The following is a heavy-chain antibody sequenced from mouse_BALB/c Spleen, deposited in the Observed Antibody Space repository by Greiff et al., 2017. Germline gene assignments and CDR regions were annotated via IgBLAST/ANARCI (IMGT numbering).Heavy chain of an antibody. V-gene: IGHV5-17*02. D-gene: IGHD2-4*01. CDR3: ARDDYDWYFDV. CDR1: GFTFSSFG. CDR2: ISSGSSTI. Sequence: EVKLMESGGGLVQPGGSRKLSCAASGFTFSSFGMHWVRQAPEKGLEWVAYISSGSSTIYYADTVKGRFTISRDNPKNTLFLQMTSLRSEDTAMYYCARDDYDWYFDVWGAGTTVTGSS. J-gene: IGHJ1*01.